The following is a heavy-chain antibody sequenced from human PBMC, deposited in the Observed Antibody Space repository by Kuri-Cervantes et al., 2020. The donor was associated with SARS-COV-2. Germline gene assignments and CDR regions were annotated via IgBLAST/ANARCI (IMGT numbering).Heavy chain of an antibody. J-gene: IGHJ4*02. CDR2: IYPGDSDT. CDR3: ARSPTYIVGATPYYFDY. CDR1: GYSFTSYW. V-gene: IGHV5-51*01. Sequence: GESLKISCEGSGYSFTSYWIGWVRQMPGKGLEWMGIIYPGDSDTRYSPSFQGQVTISADKSISTAYLQWSSLKASDTATYYCARSPTYIVGATPYYFDYWGQGTLVTVSS. D-gene: IGHD1-26*01.